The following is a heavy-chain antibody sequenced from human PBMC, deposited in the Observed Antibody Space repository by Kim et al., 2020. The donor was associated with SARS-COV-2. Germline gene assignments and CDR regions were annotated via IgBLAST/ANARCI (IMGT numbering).Heavy chain of an antibody. CDR2: ISGSGDST. Sequence: GGSLRLSCAASGFTFSGYAMSWVRQAPGKGLEWVSTISGSGDSTYYGDSMKGRFTISRDNSKNTLYLQMNSLRDEDTAVYYCTKPKKTDSTDCWGQGTLVTVSS. J-gene: IGHJ4*02. CDR1: GFTFSGYA. V-gene: IGHV3-23*01. CDR3: TKPKKTDSTDC. D-gene: IGHD1-1*01.